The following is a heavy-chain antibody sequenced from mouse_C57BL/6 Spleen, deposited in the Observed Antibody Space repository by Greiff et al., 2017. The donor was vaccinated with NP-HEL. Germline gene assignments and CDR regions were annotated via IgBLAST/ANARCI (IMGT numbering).Heavy chain of an antibody. Sequence: VQLQQSGAELVKPGASVKISCKASGYAFSSYWMNWVKQRPGKGLEWIGQIYPGDGDTNYNGKFKGKATLTADKSSSTAYMQLSSLTSEDSAVYFCARRGIYYGYLYAMDYWGQGTSVTVSS. D-gene: IGHD2-2*01. CDR3: ARRGIYYGYLYAMDY. CDR2: IYPGDGDT. J-gene: IGHJ4*01. CDR1: GYAFSSYW. V-gene: IGHV1-80*01.